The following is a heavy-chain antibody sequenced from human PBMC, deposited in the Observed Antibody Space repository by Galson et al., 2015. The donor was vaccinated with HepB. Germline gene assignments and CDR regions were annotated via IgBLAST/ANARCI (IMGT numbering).Heavy chain of an antibody. D-gene: IGHD6-13*01. J-gene: IGHJ4*02. Sequence: SLRLSCAASGFTFSGSAIHWVRQTSGKGLEWVGRIRSKASNYATAYAASLRGRFTISRDDSKNTAYMQMNSLKTEDTAVYYCTRLGDLSGYSSLWGQGTLVTVSS. V-gene: IGHV3-73*01. CDR1: GFTFSGSA. CDR3: TRLGDLSGYSSL. CDR2: IRSKASNYAT.